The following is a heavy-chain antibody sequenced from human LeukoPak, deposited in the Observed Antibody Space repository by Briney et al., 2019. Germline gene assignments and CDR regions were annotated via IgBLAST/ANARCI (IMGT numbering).Heavy chain of an antibody. J-gene: IGHJ4*02. Sequence: GGSLRLSCSASGFTFSRYAMHWVRQAPGKGREYVSGISNNGGSTYYADSVKGRFTVSRDNSKNTLYLQMSSLRAEDTAVYYCVKDAVSGSSSGWYYFDYWGQGTLVTVSS. V-gene: IGHV3-64D*06. CDR2: ISNNGGST. D-gene: IGHD6-19*01. CDR3: VKDAVSGSSSGWYYFDY. CDR1: GFTFSRYA.